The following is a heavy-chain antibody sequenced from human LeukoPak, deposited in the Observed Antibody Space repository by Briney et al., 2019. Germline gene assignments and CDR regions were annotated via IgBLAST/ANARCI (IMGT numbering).Heavy chain of an antibody. V-gene: IGHV1-69*04. CDR3: ARADGDYAFDY. CDR1: GGTFSSYA. Sequence: SVKVSCKASGGTFSSYAISWVRQAPGQGLKWMGRIIPILGIANYAQKFQGRVTITADKSTSTAYMELSSLRSEDTAVYYCARADGDYAFDYWGQGTLVTVSS. CDR2: IIPILGIA. J-gene: IGHJ4*02. D-gene: IGHD4-17*01.